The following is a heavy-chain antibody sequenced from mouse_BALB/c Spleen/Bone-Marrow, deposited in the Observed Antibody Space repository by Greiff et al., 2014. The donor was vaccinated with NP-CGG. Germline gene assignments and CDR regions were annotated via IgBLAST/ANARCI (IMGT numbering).Heavy chain of an antibody. CDR2: ITNGGNYT. CDR1: GFSFNSYG. D-gene: IGHD2-2*01. Sequence: EVHLVESGGGLVKPGGSLKLPCTASGFSFNSYGMSWVRQTPEKRLEWVATITNGGNYTYYPDSVKGRFTISRDNVKNNLYLQMRSLRSEDTALYYCVRNYYGYDGYFDYWGQGTTLTVSS. V-gene: IGHV5-9-2*01. CDR3: VRNYYGYDGYFDY. J-gene: IGHJ2*01.